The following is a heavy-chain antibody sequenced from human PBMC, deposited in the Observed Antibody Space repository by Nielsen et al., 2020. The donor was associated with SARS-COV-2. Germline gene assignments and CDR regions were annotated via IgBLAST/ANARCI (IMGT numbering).Heavy chain of an antibody. CDR2: INAGNGDT. CDR1: GYIFSNFA. Sequence: ASVKVSCKASGYIFSNFAMHWVRQAPRQRLEWVGWINAGNGDTKYSQKFQDRVTITRDTSASTVHMELSSLTSEDTAVYYCATPSGGYCSSSSCLHGMDVWGQGTMVIV. D-gene: IGHD2-2*01. CDR3: ATPSGGYCSSSSCLHGMDV. J-gene: IGHJ6*02. V-gene: IGHV1-3*01.